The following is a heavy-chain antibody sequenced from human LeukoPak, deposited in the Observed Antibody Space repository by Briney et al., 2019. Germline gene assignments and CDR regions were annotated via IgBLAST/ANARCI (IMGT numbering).Heavy chain of an antibody. CDR1: GGSFSGYY. D-gene: IGHD5-24*01. V-gene: IGHV4-34*01. CDR3: ASHRWTRFDY. J-gene: IGHJ4*02. Sequence: PSETLSLTCAVYGGSFSGYYWSWIRQPPGKGLEWIGEINHSGSTNYNPSLKSRVTISVDTSKNQFSLKLSSVTAVDTAVYYCASHRWTRFDYWGQGTLVTVSS. CDR2: INHSGST.